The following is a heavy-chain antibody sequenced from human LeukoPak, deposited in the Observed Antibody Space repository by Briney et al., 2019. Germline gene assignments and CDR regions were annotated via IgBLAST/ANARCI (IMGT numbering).Heavy chain of an antibody. CDR2: INHSGST. J-gene: IGHJ6*02. CDR3: ARGPRPGHYSNYGSYYYYYGMDV. D-gene: IGHD4-11*01. V-gene: IGHV4-34*01. Sequence: SETLSLTCAVYGGSFSGYYWSWIRQPPGKGLEWIGEINHSGSTNYNPSLKSRVTISVDTSKNQFSLKLSSVTAADTAAYYCARGPRPGHYSNYGSYYYYYGMDVWGQGTTVTVSS. CDR1: GGSFSGYY.